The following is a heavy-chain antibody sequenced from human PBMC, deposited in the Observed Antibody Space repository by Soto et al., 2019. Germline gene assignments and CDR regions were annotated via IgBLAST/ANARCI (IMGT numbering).Heavy chain of an antibody. J-gene: IGHJ4*02. CDR2: IVVGSGNT. CDR3: AAHTAMAYDILTGDPGSSQL. V-gene: IGHV1-58*01. D-gene: IGHD3-9*01. Sequence: SGMVSCNSAGKTCTGAAVRWGRPARGQRLEGIGWIVVGSGNTNYAQKFQERVTITRDMSTSTAYMELSSLRSEDTVVYYCAAHTAMAYDILTGDPGSSQLWGQGTLVKVS. CDR1: GKTCTGAA.